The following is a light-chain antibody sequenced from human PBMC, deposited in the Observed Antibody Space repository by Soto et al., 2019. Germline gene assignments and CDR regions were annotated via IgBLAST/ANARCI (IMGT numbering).Light chain of an antibody. V-gene: IGKV3-20*01. CDR1: QIISRY. Sequence: IVLTQSPGTLSVSPGDRTTLSCRASQIISRYLAWYQQKPGQGPRLLIYGASSRPTGIPDRFSGSGSGTDFTLTINRLEPEDFALYYCQQYGSSPPTFGRGTKVEIK. CDR2: GAS. CDR3: QQYGSSPPT. J-gene: IGKJ1*01.